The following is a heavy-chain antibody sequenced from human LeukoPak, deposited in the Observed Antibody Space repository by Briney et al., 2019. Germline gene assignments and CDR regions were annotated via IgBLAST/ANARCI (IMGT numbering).Heavy chain of an antibody. Sequence: ASVKVSCKASGGSFSSYAISWVRQAPGQGLEWMGGIIPIFGTANYAQKFQGRVTITADESTSTAYMELSSLRSEDTAVYYCATPPYYYGSGSYSFDYWGQGTLVTVSS. CDR3: ATPPYYYGSGSYSFDY. CDR1: GGSFSSYA. CDR2: IIPIFGTA. J-gene: IGHJ4*02. V-gene: IGHV1-69*13. D-gene: IGHD3-10*01.